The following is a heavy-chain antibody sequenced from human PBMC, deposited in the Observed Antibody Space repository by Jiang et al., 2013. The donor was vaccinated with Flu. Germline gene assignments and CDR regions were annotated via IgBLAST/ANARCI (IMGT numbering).Heavy chain of an antibody. Sequence: GAEVKKPGSSVEGLLQGFWRHFSTYTINWVRQAPGQGLEWMGRIIPILGVASYAQRFQDRVTLTADKFTNTAYMELTSLRSEDTAVYYCARASCGGDCYSGGLAYFYFDYWGQGTMVTVSS. CDR1: RHFSTYT. J-gene: IGHJ4*02. CDR3: ARASCGGDCYSGGLAYFYFDY. D-gene: IGHD2-21*02. CDR2: IIPILGVA. V-gene: IGHV1-69*02.